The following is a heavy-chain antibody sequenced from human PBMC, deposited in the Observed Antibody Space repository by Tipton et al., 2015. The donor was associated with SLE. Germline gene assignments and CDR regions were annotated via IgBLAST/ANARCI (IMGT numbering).Heavy chain of an antibody. J-gene: IGHJ4*02. D-gene: IGHD4-23*01. CDR2: IKQEGSEK. CDR1: GFMFSSYW. V-gene: IGHV3-7*01. CDR3: ARERTTVVTRYYFDY. Sequence: SLRLSCAASGFMFSSYWMSWVRQAPGKGLEWVANIKQEGSEKYYVDSVKGRLTISRDNAKNSLYLEMNSLRVEDTAVYYCARERTTVVTRYYFDYWGQGILVTVSS.